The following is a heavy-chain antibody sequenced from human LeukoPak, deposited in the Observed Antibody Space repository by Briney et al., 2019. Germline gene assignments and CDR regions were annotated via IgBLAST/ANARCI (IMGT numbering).Heavy chain of an antibody. D-gene: IGHD4-23*01. CDR1: GFTVSSNE. J-gene: IGHJ4*02. CDR2: VSGGST. CDR3: ARDLPDYGGNYPFLDY. V-gene: IGHV3-38-3*01. Sequence: PGGSLRLSCAASGFTVSSNEMSWVRQAPGKGLEWVSSVSGGSTYYADSRKGRFTISRDNSKNTLHLQMNSLRAEDTAVYYCARDLPDYGGNYPFLDYWGQGTLVTVSS.